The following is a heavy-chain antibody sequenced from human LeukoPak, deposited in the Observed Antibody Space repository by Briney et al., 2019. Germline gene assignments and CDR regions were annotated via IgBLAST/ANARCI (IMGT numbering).Heavy chain of an antibody. V-gene: IGHV3-7*01. D-gene: IGHD6-13*01. Sequence: GGSLRLSCAASGFTFSSYWMSWVRQAPGKGLEWVANIKQDGSEKYYVDSVKGRFTISRDNAKNSLYLQMNSLRAEDTAVYYCARVPPWQQLFLFGYFDYWGQGTLVTVSS. CDR1: GFTFSSYW. CDR2: IKQDGSEK. CDR3: ARVPPWQQLFLFGYFDY. J-gene: IGHJ4*02.